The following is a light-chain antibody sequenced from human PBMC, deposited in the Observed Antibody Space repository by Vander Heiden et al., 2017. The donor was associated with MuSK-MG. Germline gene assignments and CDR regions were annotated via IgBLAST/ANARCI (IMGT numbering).Light chain of an antibody. J-gene: IGKJ1*01. CDR1: QSIDTY. CDR3: QQSYSTLWT. CDR2: AAS. Sequence: DIQRTQSPSSLSASVGDRVTITCRASQSIDTYLNWYQQKPGQAPKLLIYAASSLQSGVPARFSGSRSGTDFTLTISSLQPEDFATYYCQQSYSTLWTFGQGTKVEIK. V-gene: IGKV1-39*01.